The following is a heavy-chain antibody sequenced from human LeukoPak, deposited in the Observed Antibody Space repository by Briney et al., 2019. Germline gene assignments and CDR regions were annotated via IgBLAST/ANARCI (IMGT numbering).Heavy chain of an antibody. CDR3: ARYSSGWKSFDY. D-gene: IGHD6-19*01. Sequence: ESGPALVKPTQTLTLTCTFPGFSLTTSGMCVSWIRQPPGKALEWLARIDWDDDKFYSTSLKTRLTISNDTSKNQVVLTMTNMDPVDTATYYCARYSSGWKSFDYWGQGTLVTVSS. J-gene: IGHJ4*02. CDR2: IDWDDDK. CDR1: GFSLTTSGMC. V-gene: IGHV2-70*17.